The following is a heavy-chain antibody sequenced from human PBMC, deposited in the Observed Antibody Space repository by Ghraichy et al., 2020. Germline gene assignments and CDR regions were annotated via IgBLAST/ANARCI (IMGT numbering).Heavy chain of an antibody. V-gene: IGHV3-66*03. CDR3: ARDRWFDI. CDR2: IYSSGTT. Sequence: IYSSGTTYYADSVKGRFIISRDNSKNTLYLQMNSLRAEDTAVYYCARDRWFDIWGQGTMVTVSS. D-gene: IGHD2-15*01. J-gene: IGHJ3*02.